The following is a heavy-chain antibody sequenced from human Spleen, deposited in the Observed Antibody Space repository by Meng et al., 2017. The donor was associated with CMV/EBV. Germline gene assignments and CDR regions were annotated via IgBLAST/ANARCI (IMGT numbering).Heavy chain of an antibody. CDR3: ARTYDIVHDPFDI. Sequence: ASVKVSCKASGYTFTAHYFHWVRQAPGQGLEWMGWINPHSGGTNYAQKFQGRVTMTRDTSISTAYMELSRLRSDDTALYYCARTYDIVHDPFDIWGQGTMVTVSS. D-gene: IGHD5-12*01. J-gene: IGHJ3*02. V-gene: IGHV1-2*02. CDR2: INPHSGGT. CDR1: GYTFTAHY.